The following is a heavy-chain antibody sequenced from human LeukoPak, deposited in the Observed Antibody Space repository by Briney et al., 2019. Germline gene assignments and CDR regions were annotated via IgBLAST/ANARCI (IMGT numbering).Heavy chain of an antibody. CDR3: AKDQIVYCGGDCYSFDY. CDR2: IRYDGSNK. J-gene: IGHJ4*02. V-gene: IGHV3-30*02. D-gene: IGHD2-21*02. CDR1: GFTFSSYG. Sequence: GGSLRLSCAASGFTFSSYGMHWVRQAPGKGLEWVAFIRYDGSNKYYADSVKGRFTISRDNSKNTLYLQMNSLRAEDTAVYYCAKDQIVYCGGDCYSFDYWGQGTLVTVSS.